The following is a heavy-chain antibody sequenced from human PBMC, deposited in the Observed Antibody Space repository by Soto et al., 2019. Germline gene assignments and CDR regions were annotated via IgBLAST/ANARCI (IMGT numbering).Heavy chain of an antibody. CDR3: ARDGGGTGYNWNEFDY. J-gene: IGHJ4*02. CDR2: IYYSGST. V-gene: IGHV4-30-4*01. Sequence: SETLSLTCTVSGGSISSGDYYWSWIRQPPGKGLEWIGYIYYSGSTYYNPSLKSRVTISVDTSKNQFSLKLSSVTAADTAVYYCARDGGGTGYNWNEFDYWGQGTLVTVSS. D-gene: IGHD1-20*01. CDR1: GGSISSGDYY.